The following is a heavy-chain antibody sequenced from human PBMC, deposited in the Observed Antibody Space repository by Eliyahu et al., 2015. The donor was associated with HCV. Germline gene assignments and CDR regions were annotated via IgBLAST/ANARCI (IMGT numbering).Heavy chain of an antibody. CDR1: GFIFSSYX. V-gene: IGHV3-7*01. CDR2: IKQDGSEK. J-gene: IGHJ3*02. Sequence: EVQLVESGGGLVQPGGSLRLSCAASGFIFSSYXMXWVRQAPGKGLEWVANIKQDGSEKHYVDSVKGRFTISRDKSLYLQMNNLRAEDTAIYYCARDRQYSGYDHAFDIWGQGTMVTVSS. D-gene: IGHD6-25*01. CDR3: ARDRQYSGYDHAFDI.